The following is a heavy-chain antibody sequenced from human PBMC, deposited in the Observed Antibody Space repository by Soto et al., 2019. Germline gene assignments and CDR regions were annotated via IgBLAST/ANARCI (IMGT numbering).Heavy chain of an antibody. Sequence: VGSLRLSCAASVLTVSSSYMSWVRQAPGKGLQWVSVIYSAGSTYYANSVKGRFTISRDISTNMVYLQMSSLTDEDTAVYYCARARETEYSSDIFFDRWGQGALVTVSS. CDR3: ARARETEYSSDIFFDR. CDR1: VLTVSSSY. CDR2: IYSAGST. V-gene: IGHV3-53*01. D-gene: IGHD5-18*01. J-gene: IGHJ4*02.